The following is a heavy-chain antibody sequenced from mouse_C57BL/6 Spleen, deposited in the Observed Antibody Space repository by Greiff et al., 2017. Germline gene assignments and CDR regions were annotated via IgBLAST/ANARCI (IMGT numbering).Heavy chain of an antibody. Sequence: QVQLQQSGAELVKPGASVKLSCKASGYTFTSYWMHWVKQRPGQGLEWIGMIHPNSGSTNYNEKFKSKATLTVDKSSSTAYMQLSSLTSEDSAVYYCARTVSLYAMDYWGQGTSVTVSS. J-gene: IGHJ4*01. V-gene: IGHV1-64*01. CDR3: ARTVSLYAMDY. CDR2: IHPNSGST. D-gene: IGHD6-2*01. CDR1: GYTFTSYW.